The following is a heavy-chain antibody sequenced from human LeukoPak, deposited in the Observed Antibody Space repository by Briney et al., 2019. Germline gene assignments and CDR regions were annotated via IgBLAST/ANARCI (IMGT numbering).Heavy chain of an antibody. Sequence: GGSLRLSCAASGFTFSSYAMHWVRQAPGKGLEWVAVISYDGSNKYYADSVKGRFTISRDNSKNTLYLQMNSLRAEDTAVYYCARSGYSSGWYGSPGAYWGQGTLVTVSS. CDR1: GFTFSSYA. V-gene: IGHV3-30-3*01. CDR2: ISYDGSNK. CDR3: ARSGYSSGWYGSPGAY. J-gene: IGHJ4*02. D-gene: IGHD6-19*01.